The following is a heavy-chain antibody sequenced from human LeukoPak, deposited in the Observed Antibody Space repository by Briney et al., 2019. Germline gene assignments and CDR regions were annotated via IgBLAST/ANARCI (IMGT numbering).Heavy chain of an antibody. CDR3: ARVYGGYGDYYFDY. CDR1: GFTFSSLT. J-gene: IGHJ4*02. V-gene: IGHV3-64D*06. D-gene: IGHD4-17*01. CDR2: ISSSGGNT. Sequence: GGSLRLSCSASGFTFSSLTMHWVRQAPGKGLEYVSAISSSGGNTYYADSVKGRFTISRDNSKNTLYLQMSSLRAEDTAVYYCARVYGGYGDYYFDYWGQGTLVTVSS.